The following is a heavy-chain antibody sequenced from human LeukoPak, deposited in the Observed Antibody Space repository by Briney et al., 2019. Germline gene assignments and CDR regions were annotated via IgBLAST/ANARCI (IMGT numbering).Heavy chain of an antibody. D-gene: IGHD3-10*01. Sequence: SETLSLTCTVPSGSISSSSYYWRWIRQPPRQALAWIGSTYYSGSTYYNPSLITPVTISIDTPNNQSSLTLISVTAAHTAVPSSARHMAPRYYYYMDVWGKGTTVTVSS. CDR2: TYYSGST. J-gene: IGHJ6*03. CDR3: ARHMAPRYYYYMDV. CDR1: SGSISSSSYY. V-gene: IGHV4-39*01.